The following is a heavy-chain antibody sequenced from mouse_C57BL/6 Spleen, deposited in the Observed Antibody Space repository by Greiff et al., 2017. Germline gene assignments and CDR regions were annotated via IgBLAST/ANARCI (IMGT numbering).Heavy chain of an antibody. J-gene: IGHJ1*03. CDR2: IDPETGGT. D-gene: IGHD2-5*01. CDR1: GYTFTDYE. Sequence: QVQLQQSGAELVRPGASVTLSCKASGYTFTDYEMHWVKQTPVHGLEWIGAIDPETGGTAYNQKFKGKAILTADKSSSTAYMELRSLTSEDSAVYYCTRQGDYSNYDWYFDVWGTGTTVTVSS. V-gene: IGHV1-15*01. CDR3: TRQGDYSNYDWYFDV.